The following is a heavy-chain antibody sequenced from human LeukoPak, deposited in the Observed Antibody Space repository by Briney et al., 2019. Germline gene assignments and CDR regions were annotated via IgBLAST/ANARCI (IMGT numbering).Heavy chain of an antibody. D-gene: IGHD2-15*01. CDR2: IYDSGST. V-gene: IGHV4-30-4*01. CDR1: GASIRSGDYY. Sequence: SGTLSLTCTVSGASIRSGDYYWSWIRQPPGRGLEWIGYIYDSGSTYYNPSLKSRITISVDTSENRFSLKLSSVAATDTAVYYCARDCSGGSCYGAFDIWGQGTMVTVSS. CDR3: ARDCSGGSCYGAFDI. J-gene: IGHJ3*02.